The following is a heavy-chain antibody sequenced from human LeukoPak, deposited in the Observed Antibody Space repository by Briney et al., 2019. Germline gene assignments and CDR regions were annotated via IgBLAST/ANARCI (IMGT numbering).Heavy chain of an antibody. V-gene: IGHV3-23*01. CDR1: GFTFSGHA. J-gene: IGHJ4*02. D-gene: IGHD2-2*01. Sequence: AGGSLRLSCAASGFTFSGHAMGWVRQAPGQRLEWVSGILGSGGDTYYADSVQGRFTISRGDSKNTIYLEMNSLRVEDTAVYYCAKRGRDQLLCYFDSWGQGTLVTVSS. CDR3: AKRGRDQLLCYFDS. CDR2: ILGSGGDT.